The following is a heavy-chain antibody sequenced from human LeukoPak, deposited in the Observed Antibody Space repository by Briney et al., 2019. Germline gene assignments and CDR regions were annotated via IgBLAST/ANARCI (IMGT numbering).Heavy chain of an antibody. CDR2: ISSSSSTI. CDR3: AKETAYRGFDP. Sequence: PGGSLRLSCAASGFTFSSYSMNWVRQAPGKGLEWVSYISSSSSTIYYADSVKGRFTISRDNAKNSLYLQMNSLRAEDMALYYCAKETAYRGFDPWGQGTLVTVSS. CDR1: GFTFSSYS. V-gene: IGHV3-48*04. D-gene: IGHD4-11*01. J-gene: IGHJ5*02.